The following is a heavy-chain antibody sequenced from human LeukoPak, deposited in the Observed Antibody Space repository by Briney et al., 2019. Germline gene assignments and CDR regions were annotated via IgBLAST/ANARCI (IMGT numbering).Heavy chain of an antibody. D-gene: IGHD3-10*01. CDR3: AKARGYYGLFDY. V-gene: IGHV3-23*01. CDR2: ISGSGGST. Sequence: PGGSLRPSCAASGFTFSSYAMSWVRQAPGKGLEWVSSISGSGGSTYYADSVKGRFTISRDNSKNTLYLQMNSLRAEDTAVYYCAKARGYYGLFDYWGQGTLVTVSS. CDR1: GFTFSSYA. J-gene: IGHJ4*02.